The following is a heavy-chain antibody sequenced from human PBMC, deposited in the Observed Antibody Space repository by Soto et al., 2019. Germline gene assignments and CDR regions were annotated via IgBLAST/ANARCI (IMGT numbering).Heavy chain of an antibody. Sequence: GASVKVSCKASGYTFTDYYIHWVRQAPGQGLEWIGWIDGDSGDTKYAQKFQDWVTMTRDTSINTAYMELSRLTSDDTAVYYCARTPINGRPGVYGMDVWGQEITLTVSS. D-gene: IGHD1-26*01. V-gene: IGHV1-2*04. CDR1: GYTFTDYY. J-gene: IGHJ6*02. CDR3: ARTPINGRPGVYGMDV. CDR2: IDGDSGDT.